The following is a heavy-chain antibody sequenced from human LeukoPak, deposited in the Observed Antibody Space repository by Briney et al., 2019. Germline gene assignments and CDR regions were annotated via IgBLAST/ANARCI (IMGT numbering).Heavy chain of an antibody. CDR3: ARDLYYYDSSGYYYGGGRLDY. J-gene: IGHJ4*02. CDR2: INPSGGST. V-gene: IGHV1-46*01. D-gene: IGHD3-22*01. CDR1: GYTFTSYY. Sequence: ASVKVSCKASGYTFTSYYIHWVRQAPGPGLEWMGIINPSGGSTNYAQKFRGRVTITRDTSTSTVYMELSSLRSEDTAVYYCARDLYYYDSSGYYYGGGRLDYWGQGTLVTVSS.